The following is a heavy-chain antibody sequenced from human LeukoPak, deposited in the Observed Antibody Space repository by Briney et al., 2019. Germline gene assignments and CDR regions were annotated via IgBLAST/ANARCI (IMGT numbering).Heavy chain of an antibody. Sequence: PSETLSLTCAVSGCSISSYYWHWIRQPPGKELEWMGYVYDSGRTNYNPSLKSRVTISVDTSKNQFSLRLKSVTAADTAVYYCARRLGGGSLRDWFDPWGQGTLVTVSS. V-gene: IGHV4-59*01. CDR3: ARRLGGGSLRDWFDP. CDR1: GCSISSYY. CDR2: VYDSGRT. J-gene: IGHJ5*02. D-gene: IGHD1-26*01.